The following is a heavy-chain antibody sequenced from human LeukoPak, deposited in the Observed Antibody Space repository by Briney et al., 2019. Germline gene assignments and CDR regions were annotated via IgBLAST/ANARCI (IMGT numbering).Heavy chain of an antibody. Sequence: SETLSLTCTVSGGSISSYYWSWIRQPPGKGLEWIGYIYYSGSTNYNPSLKSRVTISVDTSKNQFSLKLSSVTAADTAVYYCARGWVGYCTNGVCDSAQPFDYWGQGTLVTVSS. D-gene: IGHD2-8*01. CDR1: GGSISSYY. CDR2: IYYSGST. V-gene: IGHV4-59*08. J-gene: IGHJ4*02. CDR3: ARGWVGYCTNGVCDSAQPFDY.